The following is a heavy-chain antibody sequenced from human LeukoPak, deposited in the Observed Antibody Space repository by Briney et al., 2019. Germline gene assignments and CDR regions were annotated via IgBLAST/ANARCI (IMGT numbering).Heavy chain of an antibody. J-gene: IGHJ6*03. CDR2: IIPIFGTA. CDR3: ARDCSSTSCRGWGYYYYMDV. V-gene: IGHV1-69*13. Sequence: WASVKVSCKASGGTFSSYAISWVRQAPGQGLEWMGGIIPIFGTANYAQKFQGRVTITADESTSTAYMELSSLRSEDTAVYYCARDCSSTSCRGWGYYYYMDVWGKGTTVTVSS. D-gene: IGHD2-2*01. CDR1: GGTFSSYA.